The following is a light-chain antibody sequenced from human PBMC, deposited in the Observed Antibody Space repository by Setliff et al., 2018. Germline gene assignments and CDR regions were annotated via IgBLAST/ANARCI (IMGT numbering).Light chain of an antibody. CDR2: EVT. V-gene: IGLV2-8*01. CDR1: SNDIGAYKF. Sequence: QSALARPPSASGSPGQSLTTSCTGTSNDIGAYKFVSWYQQHPGKPPKLIIYEVTKRPSGVPDRFSGSKSGNTASLTVSGLQAEDEADYYCSSYAASYNPYVFGTGTKVTVL. CDR3: SSYAASYNPYV. J-gene: IGLJ1*01.